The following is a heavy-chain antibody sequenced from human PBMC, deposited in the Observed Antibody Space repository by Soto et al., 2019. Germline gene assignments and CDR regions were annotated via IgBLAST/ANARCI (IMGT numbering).Heavy chain of an antibody. J-gene: IGHJ5*02. D-gene: IGHD3-9*01. CDR1: GYTFTSYG. Sequence: ASVKVSCKASGYTFTSYGISWVRQAPGQGLEWMGWISAYNGNTNYAQKLQGRVTMTTDTSTSTAYMELRGLRSDDTAVYYCARRLDDSLTGYYNYWFDPWGQGTLVTVSS. CDR2: ISAYNGNT. CDR3: ARRLDDSLTGYYNYWFDP. V-gene: IGHV1-18*01.